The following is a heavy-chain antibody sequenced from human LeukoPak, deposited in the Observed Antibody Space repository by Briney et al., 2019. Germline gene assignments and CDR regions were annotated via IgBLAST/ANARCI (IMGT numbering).Heavy chain of an antibody. CDR1: GFTFSSYA. Sequence: GASMRLSCAASGFTFSSYAMHSVRQAPGKELEYVSAISSNGGSTYYANSVKGRFTISRDNSKNTLYLQMGSLRGEDMAVYYCARVGAHNVLWFGEIDYWGQGTLVTVSS. CDR2: ISSNGGST. V-gene: IGHV3-64*01. D-gene: IGHD3-10*01. CDR3: ARVGAHNVLWFGEIDY. J-gene: IGHJ4*02.